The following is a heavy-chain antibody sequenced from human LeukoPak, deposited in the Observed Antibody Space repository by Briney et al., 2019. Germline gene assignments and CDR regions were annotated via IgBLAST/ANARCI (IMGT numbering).Heavy chain of an antibody. J-gene: IGHJ3*02. CDR1: GYSFTSYW. CDR2: IYPGDSDT. CDR3: ARRGHYYDSSGPTTYDAFDI. Sequence: GESLKISCKGSGYSFTSYWIGWVRQMPGKGLEWMGIIYPGDSDTRYSPSFQGQVTISADKSISTAYLQWSSLKASDTAMYYCARRGHYYDSSGPTTYDAFDIWGQGTMVTVSS. V-gene: IGHV5-51*01. D-gene: IGHD3-22*01.